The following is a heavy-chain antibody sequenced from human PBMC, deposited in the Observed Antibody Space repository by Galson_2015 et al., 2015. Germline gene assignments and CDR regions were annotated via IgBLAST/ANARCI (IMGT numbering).Heavy chain of an antibody. CDR2: MNPNSGNT. Sequence: SVKVSCKASGYTFSSYDINWVRQATGQRLEWMGWMNPNSGNTGYAQKFQGRVTMTRNTSISTAYMELSSLRSEDTAVYYCARGNSYDKSGSFLDALDSWGNGTMVTAAS. J-gene: IGHJ3*02. V-gene: IGHV1-8*01. D-gene: IGHD3-9*01. CDR3: ARGNSYDKSGSFLDALDS. CDR1: GYTFSSYD.